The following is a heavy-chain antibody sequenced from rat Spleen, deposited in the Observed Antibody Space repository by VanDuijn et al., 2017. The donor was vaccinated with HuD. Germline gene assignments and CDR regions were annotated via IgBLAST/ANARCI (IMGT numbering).Heavy chain of an antibody. D-gene: IGHD1-9*01. Sequence: EVQLVESGGGLVQPGRSLKLSCAASGFTFSDYYMAWVRQAPTKRLEWVASISYEGSSTYYGDSVKGRFTISRDNAKSTLYLQMKCLRSEDTATYYCARHMNTYYGYNYGWFAYWGQGTLVTVSS. CDR3: ARHMNTYYGYNYGWFAY. CDR2: ISYEGSST. V-gene: IGHV5-22*01. CDR1: GFTFSDYY. J-gene: IGHJ3*01.